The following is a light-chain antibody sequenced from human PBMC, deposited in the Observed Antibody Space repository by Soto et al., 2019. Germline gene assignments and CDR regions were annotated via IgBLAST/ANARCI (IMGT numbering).Light chain of an antibody. V-gene: IGLV2-14*03. CDR2: DVS. CDR1: SSDVGAYNY. J-gene: IGLJ2*01. Sequence: QSALTQPASVSGSPGQSITISCTGTSSDVGAYNYVSWYQQHPGNAPKLMIYDVSNRPSGVSNRFSGSKSGNTASLTISGLQAEGEAAYYCSSYTRSSPLVFGGGTKLTV. CDR3: SSYTRSSPLV.